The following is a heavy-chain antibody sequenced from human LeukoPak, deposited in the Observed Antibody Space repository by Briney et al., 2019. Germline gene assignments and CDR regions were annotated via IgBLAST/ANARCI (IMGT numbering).Heavy chain of an antibody. CDR1: GDSITSSHW. CDR3: ARAYGDYRWFFDF. J-gene: IGHJ4*02. Sequence: SETLSLTCAVSGDSITSSHWWTWIRQPPGKGLEWIGEIFHAGSTNYNSSLESRVTISVDKSKNQFSLKLTSVTAADTAVYFCARAYGDYRWFFDFWGPGILVTVSP. CDR2: IFHAGST. V-gene: IGHV4-4*02. D-gene: IGHD4-17*01.